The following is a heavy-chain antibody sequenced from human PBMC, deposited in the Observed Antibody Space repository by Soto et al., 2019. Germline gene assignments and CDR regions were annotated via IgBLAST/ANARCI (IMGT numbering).Heavy chain of an antibody. J-gene: IGHJ4*02. Sequence: EVQLLESGGGLVQPGGSLRLSCAASGFTFSSYAMNWVRQAPGKGLEWVSVISGSGGSTYYADSVKGRFTIYRGNSKNTLYLQMNSLRAEDTAVYYCARRSSGWYFDYWGQGTLVTVSS. CDR1: GFTFSSYA. CDR2: ISGSGGST. V-gene: IGHV3-23*01. D-gene: IGHD6-19*01. CDR3: ARRSSGWYFDY.